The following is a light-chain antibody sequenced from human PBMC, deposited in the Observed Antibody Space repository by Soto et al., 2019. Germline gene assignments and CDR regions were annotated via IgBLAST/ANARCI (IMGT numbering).Light chain of an antibody. CDR1: SSDVGGFNY. V-gene: IGLV2-11*01. Sequence: QSVLTQPRSVSGSPGQSVTISCTGTSSDVGGFNYVSWYQQHPGKDPKLMIYDVSERPSGVPDRFSGSKSGNTASLTISGLQADDEADYYCCSYAGTHTYVFGTGTKLTVL. CDR2: DVS. J-gene: IGLJ1*01. CDR3: CSYAGTHTYV.